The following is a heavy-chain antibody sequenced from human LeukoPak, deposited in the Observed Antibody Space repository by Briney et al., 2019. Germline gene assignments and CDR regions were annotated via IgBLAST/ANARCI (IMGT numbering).Heavy chain of an antibody. CDR1: GYTFTGCY. J-gene: IGHJ4*02. V-gene: IGHV1-2*02. CDR2: INPNSGGT. D-gene: IGHD6-13*01. Sequence: ASVKVSCKASGYTFTGCYMHWVRQAPGQGLEWMGWINPNSGGTNYAQKFQGRVTMTRDTSISTAYMELSRLRSDDTAVYYCARPLGSSSWSSHYAFDYWGQGTLVTVSS. CDR3: ARPLGSSSWSSHYAFDY.